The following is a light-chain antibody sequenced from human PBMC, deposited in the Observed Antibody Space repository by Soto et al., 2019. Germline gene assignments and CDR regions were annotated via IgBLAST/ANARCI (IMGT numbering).Light chain of an antibody. J-gene: IGKJ2*01. CDR3: QQRSNWSPPFT. V-gene: IGKV3-11*01. CDR2: DAF. CDR1: QSVGIY. Sequence: NVLTQSPATLSLSPGERATLSCRASQSVGIYLAWYQQKPGQAPRLLIYDAFQRATGIPARFSGSGSGTDFTLTISSLDPEDSAVYYCQQRSNWSPPFTFGPGTKVEIK.